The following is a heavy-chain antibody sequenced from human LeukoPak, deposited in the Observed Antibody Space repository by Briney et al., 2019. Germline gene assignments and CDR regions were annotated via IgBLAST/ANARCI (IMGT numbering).Heavy chain of an antibody. D-gene: IGHD5-12*01. CDR2: ISSSGGNI. V-gene: IGHV3-23*01. Sequence: GGSLRLSCAASGFTFSSCAMSWVRQAPGKGLEWVSAISSSGGNIYYADSVKGRFTISRDNSKRTLYLQMNSLRAEDTALYYCAKASAGYGNYDYWGQGTLVT. CDR3: AKASAGYGNYDY. J-gene: IGHJ4*02. CDR1: GFTFSSCA.